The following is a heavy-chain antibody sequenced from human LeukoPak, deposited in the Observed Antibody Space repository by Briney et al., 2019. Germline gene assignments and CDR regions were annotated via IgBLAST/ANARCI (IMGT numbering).Heavy chain of an antibody. V-gene: IGHV4-59*08. CDR3: ARHSSAARGWFDP. CDR2: IYYSGST. J-gene: IGHJ5*02. D-gene: IGHD6-6*01. CDR1: GGSIRNYY. Sequence: SETLSLTCTVSGGSIRNYYWSWIRQPPGKGLEWIGYIYYSGSTNYNPSLKSRVTISVDRSKNQFSLKLTSVTAADTAVYYCARHSSAARGWFDPWGQGTLVTVSS.